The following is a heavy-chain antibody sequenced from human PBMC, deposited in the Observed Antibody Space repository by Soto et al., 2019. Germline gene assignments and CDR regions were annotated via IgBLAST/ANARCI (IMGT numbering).Heavy chain of an antibody. D-gene: IGHD3-16*01. Sequence: QVQLVQSGAEVKKPGSSVKVSCKASGGTFNNYGISWVRQAPGQGLEWVGGIIPIFGTPNYAQKFQGRVTITADGSTSTAYRELSSLRSEDTAVYYCARAAYTSRATHWLDPWGQGTLVTVSS. V-gene: IGHV1-69*01. CDR2: IIPIFGTP. J-gene: IGHJ5*02. CDR1: GGTFNNYG. CDR3: ARAAYTSRATHWLDP.